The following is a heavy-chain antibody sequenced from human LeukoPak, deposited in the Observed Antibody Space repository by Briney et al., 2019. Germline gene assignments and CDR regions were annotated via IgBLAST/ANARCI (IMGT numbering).Heavy chain of an antibody. CDR2: ISGSGGST. CDR1: GFTFSSYA. Sequence: PGGSLRLSCAASGFTFSSYAMSWVRQAPGKGLEWVSAISGSGGSTYYADSVKGRFTISRDNSKNRLYLQMNSLRAEDTAVYYCAKDKDLAYCGGDCYPAAFDIWGQGTMVTVSS. V-gene: IGHV3-23*01. D-gene: IGHD2-21*02. CDR3: AKDKDLAYCGGDCYPAAFDI. J-gene: IGHJ3*02.